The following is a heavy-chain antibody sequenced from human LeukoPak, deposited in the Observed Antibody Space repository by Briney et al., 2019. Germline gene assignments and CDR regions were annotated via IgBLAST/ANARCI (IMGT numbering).Heavy chain of an antibody. V-gene: IGHV1-2*02. CDR2: INPNNDGA. CDR1: GYTFTGYY. D-gene: IGHD3-22*01. CDR3: ARSDIVVILPYYYYMDV. J-gene: IGHJ6*03. Sequence: ASVKVSCKASGYTFTGYYIYWMRQAPGQGLEWMGSINPNNDGADYAQKFQDRVTMTRDTSISTAYMELSSLRSDDTAVYYCARSDIVVILPYYYYMDVWGRGTTVTVSS.